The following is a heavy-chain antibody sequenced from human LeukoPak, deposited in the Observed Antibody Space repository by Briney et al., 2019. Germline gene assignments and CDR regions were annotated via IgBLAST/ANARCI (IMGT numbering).Heavy chain of an antibody. V-gene: IGHV3-9*03. J-gene: IGHJ3*02. D-gene: IGHD1-26*01. CDR3: AKDTLVGATTGAFDI. CDR1: GFTFDDYA. CDR2: ISWNSGSI. Sequence: GRSLRLSCAASGFTFDDYAMHWVRQAPGKGLEWVSGISWNSGSIGYADSVKGRFTISRDNAKNSLYLQMNSLRAEDMALYYCAKDTLVGATTGAFDIWGQGTMVSVSS.